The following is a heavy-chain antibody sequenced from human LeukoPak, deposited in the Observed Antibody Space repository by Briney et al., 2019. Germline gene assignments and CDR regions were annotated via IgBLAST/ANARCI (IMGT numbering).Heavy chain of an antibody. CDR3: ARGHAEGYCSGGSCYRWGSNFDY. CDR1: GGSISGYY. Sequence: SETLSLTCTVSGGSISGYYWSWIRQPPGKGLEWIGEINHSGSTNYNPSLKSRVTISVDTSKNQFSLKLSSVTAADTAVYYCARGHAEGYCSGGSCYRWGSNFDYWGQGTLVTVSS. V-gene: IGHV4-34*01. CDR2: INHSGST. J-gene: IGHJ4*02. D-gene: IGHD2-15*01.